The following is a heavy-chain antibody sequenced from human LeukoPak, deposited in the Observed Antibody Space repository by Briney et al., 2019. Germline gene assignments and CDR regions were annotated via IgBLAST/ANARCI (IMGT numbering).Heavy chain of an antibody. CDR1: GGSISSSSYY. D-gene: IGHD4-23*01. CDR3: ARDSYGGSDY. J-gene: IGHJ4*02. CDR2: IYYSGST. Sequence: SETLSLTCTVSGGSISSSSYYWGWIRQPPGKGLEWIGSIYYSGSTYYNPSLKSRVTISVDTSKNQFSLKLSSVTAADTAVYYCARDSYGGSDYWGQGTLVTVSS. V-gene: IGHV4-39*07.